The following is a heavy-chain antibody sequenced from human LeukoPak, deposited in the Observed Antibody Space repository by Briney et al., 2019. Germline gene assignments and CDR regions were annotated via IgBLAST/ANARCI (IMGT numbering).Heavy chain of an antibody. V-gene: IGHV1-2*04. CDR2: INPNSGGT. Sequence: GASVKVSCKASGYTFTGYYMHWVRQAPGQGLEWMGWINPNSGGTNYAQKFQGWVTMTRDTSISTAYMELSRLRSDDTAVHYCARERGFLTGPQGLYYYYGMDVWGQGTTVTVSS. CDR1: GYTFTGYY. J-gene: IGHJ6*02. D-gene: IGHD3-9*01. CDR3: ARERGFLTGPQGLYYYYGMDV.